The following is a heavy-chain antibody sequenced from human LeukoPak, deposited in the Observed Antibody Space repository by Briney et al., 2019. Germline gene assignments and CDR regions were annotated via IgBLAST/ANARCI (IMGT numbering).Heavy chain of an antibody. CDR3: ARDIH. CDR2: ISYDGSNK. V-gene: IGHV3-30-3*01. J-gene: IGHJ4*02. CDR1: GFTFSSYA. Sequence: GRSLRLSCAASGFTFSSYAMHWVRQAPGKGLEWVAVISYDGSNKYYADSVKGRFTISRDNSKNTLYLQMNSLRAEDTAVYYCARDIHWGQGILVTVSS.